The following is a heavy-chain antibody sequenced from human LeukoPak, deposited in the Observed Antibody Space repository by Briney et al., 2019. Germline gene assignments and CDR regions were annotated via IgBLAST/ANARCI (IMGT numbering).Heavy chain of an antibody. CDR3: ARARYYYDSSGYRHNWFDP. CDR1: GGSFSGYY. J-gene: IGHJ5*02. CDR2: INHSGST. Sequence: SETLSLTCAVYGGSFSGYYWSWIRQPPGKGLEWIGEINHSGSTNYNPSLKSRVTISVDTSKNQFSLKLSSVTAADPAVYYCARARYYYDSSGYRHNWFDPWGQGTLVTVSS. V-gene: IGHV4-34*01. D-gene: IGHD3-22*01.